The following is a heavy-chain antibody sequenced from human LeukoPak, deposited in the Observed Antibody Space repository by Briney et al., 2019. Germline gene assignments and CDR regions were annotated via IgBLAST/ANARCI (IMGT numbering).Heavy chain of an antibody. Sequence: PGGSLRLSCAASGFTFSSYWMSWVRQAPGKGLEWVANIKQDGSEKYYVDSVKGRFTISRDNAKNSLYLQMNSLRAEDTAVYYRASGAKYSSSWTLVYWGQGTLVTVSS. CDR1: GFTFSSYW. V-gene: IGHV3-7*01. D-gene: IGHD6-13*01. J-gene: IGHJ4*02. CDR2: IKQDGSEK. CDR3: ASGAKYSSSWTLVY.